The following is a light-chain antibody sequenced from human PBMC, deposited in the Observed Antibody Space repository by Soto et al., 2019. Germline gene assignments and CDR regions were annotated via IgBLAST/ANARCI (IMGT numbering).Light chain of an antibody. J-gene: IGKJ1*01. CDR2: DAS. V-gene: IGKV3-20*01. CDR3: QQYGRSPT. CDR1: QSVSSNY. Sequence: EIVLTQSPDTLSLSPGARATLSCRASQSVSSNYLAWYQQKLGQAPRLLIYDASRRATGIPDRFSGSGSGTDFTLTISRLEPEDFVVYYCQQYGRSPTFGQGTKVDIK.